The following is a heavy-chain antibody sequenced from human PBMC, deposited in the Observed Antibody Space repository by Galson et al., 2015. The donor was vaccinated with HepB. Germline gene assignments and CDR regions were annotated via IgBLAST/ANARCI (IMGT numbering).Heavy chain of an antibody. CDR3: ARETYDSSGYYFDY. J-gene: IGHJ4*02. D-gene: IGHD3-22*01. Sequence: SLRLSCAASGFTFSEYYMSWIRQAPGKGLEWVSYISSSGSTIYYADPVKGRFTISRDNAKNSLYLQMNSLRAEDTAVYYCARETYDSSGYYFDYWGQGTLVTVSS. V-gene: IGHV3-11*01. CDR1: GFTFSEYY. CDR2: ISSSGSTI.